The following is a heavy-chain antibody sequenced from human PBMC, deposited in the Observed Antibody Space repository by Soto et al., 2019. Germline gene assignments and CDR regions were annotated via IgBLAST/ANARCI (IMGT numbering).Heavy chain of an antibody. CDR3: SRRAPEGFDP. J-gene: IGHJ5*02. CDR1: GDSISRSSYC. Sequence: PSETLSLTCTVSGDSISRSSYCWGWIRQPPGKGLEWIGSLCYGGETYYSPSLKSRVIVSVDSSKNHLSLNLSSVTAADTAVYYCSRRAPEGFDPWGQGTLVTVPS. CDR2: LCYGGET. V-gene: IGHV4-39*02.